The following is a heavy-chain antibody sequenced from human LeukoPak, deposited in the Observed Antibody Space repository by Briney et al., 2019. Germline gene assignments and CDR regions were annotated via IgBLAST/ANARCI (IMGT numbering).Heavy chain of an antibody. D-gene: IGHD3-10*02. CDR1: GFTFSSYE. J-gene: IGHJ6*04. CDR2: ISSSGSTI. V-gene: IGHV3-48*03. Sequence: GGSLRLSCAASGFTFSSYEMNWVRQAPGKGLEWVSYISSSGSTIYYANSVKGRFTISRENAKNSLYLQMNSMRAEDTAVYYCAELGITMIGGVWGKGTTVTISS. CDR3: AELGITMIGGV.